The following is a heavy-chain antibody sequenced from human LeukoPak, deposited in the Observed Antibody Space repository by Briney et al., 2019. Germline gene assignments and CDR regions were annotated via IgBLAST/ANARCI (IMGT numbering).Heavy chain of an antibody. CDR3: ARVRGGLSYGMDV. CDR2: IDWNGANT. Sequence: GGSLRLSCAASGFTFDGYGMSWVRQAPGKGLEWVSAIDWNGANTGYADSVKGRFTVSRDNAKNSLYLHLSRLRAEDTALYYCARVRGGLSYGMDVWGQGTTVTVSS. J-gene: IGHJ6*02. CDR1: GFTFDGYG. V-gene: IGHV3-20*04. D-gene: IGHD3-10*01.